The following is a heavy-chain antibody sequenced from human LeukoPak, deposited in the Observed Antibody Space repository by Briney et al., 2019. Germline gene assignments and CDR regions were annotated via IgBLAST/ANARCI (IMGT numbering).Heavy chain of an antibody. D-gene: IGHD1-14*01. Sequence: SETLSLTCTVSGGSISSSSYYWGWIRQPPGKGLEWIGSIYYSGSTNYNPSLKSRVTISVDTSKNQFSLKLSSVTAADTAVYYCARSGVNPHLYYFDYWGQGTLVTVSS. J-gene: IGHJ4*02. V-gene: IGHV4-39*07. CDR3: ARSGVNPHLYYFDY. CDR1: GGSISSSSYY. CDR2: IYYSGST.